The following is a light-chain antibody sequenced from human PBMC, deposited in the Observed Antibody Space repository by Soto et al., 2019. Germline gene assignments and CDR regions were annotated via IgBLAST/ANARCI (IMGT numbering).Light chain of an antibody. V-gene: IGKV3-20*01. Sequence: EIVLTQSPGTLSLSPGERATLSCRASQSVSSSYLAWYQQQPGQAPRLLIYGASSRATGIPDRFSGSGSGTAFPLTISRLEPEDFAVYYCQQYGSSPPYTFGQGTKLEIK. J-gene: IGKJ2*01. CDR1: QSVSSSY. CDR3: QQYGSSPPYT. CDR2: GAS.